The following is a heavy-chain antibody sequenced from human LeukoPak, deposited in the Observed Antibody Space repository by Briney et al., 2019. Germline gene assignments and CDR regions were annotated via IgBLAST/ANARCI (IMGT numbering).Heavy chain of an antibody. D-gene: IGHD3-10*01. CDR1: GFTFTGYD. J-gene: IGHJ5*02. CDR2: MSPNNGKT. CDR3: VRDGEGVAISVNYWFDP. Sequence: ASVKVSCKASGFTFTGYDINWVRQASGRGLEWMGWMSPNNGKTGYAQKFQGRVTITRDTSTSTAYMELRGLISEDTAVYYCVRDGEGVAISVNYWFDPWGQGTLVTVSS. V-gene: IGHV1-8*01.